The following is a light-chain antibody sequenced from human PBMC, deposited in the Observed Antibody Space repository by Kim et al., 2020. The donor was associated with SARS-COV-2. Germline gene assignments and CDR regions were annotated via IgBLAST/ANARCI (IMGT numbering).Light chain of an antibody. V-gene: IGKV3-20*01. Sequence: PGTRATLSSRASQGISSRDLAWYQQKPGQAPRLLLYGASSRGTGIPDRFSGSGSGTDFTLTISGLEPEDSAVYYCQQYGRSPLTFGGGTKVDIK. CDR1: QGISSRD. CDR3: QQYGRSPLT. CDR2: GAS. J-gene: IGKJ4*01.